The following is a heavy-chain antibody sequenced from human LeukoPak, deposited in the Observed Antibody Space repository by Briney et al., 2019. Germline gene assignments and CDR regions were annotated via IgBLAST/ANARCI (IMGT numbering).Heavy chain of an antibody. J-gene: IGHJ4*02. CDR2: IYYSGST. CDR3: ASELRFLEWLSSYYFDY. D-gene: IGHD3-3*01. V-gene: IGHV4-39*07. Sequence: PETLSLTCTVSGGSISSSSYYWGWIRQPPGKGLEWIGSIYYSGSTYYNPSLKSRVTISVDTSKNQFSLKLSSVTAADTAVYYCASELRFLEWLSSYYFDYWGQGTLVTVSS. CDR1: GGSISSSSYY.